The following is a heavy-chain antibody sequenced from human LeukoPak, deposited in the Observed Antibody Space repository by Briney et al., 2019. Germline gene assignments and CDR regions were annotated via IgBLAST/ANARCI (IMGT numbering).Heavy chain of an antibody. J-gene: IGHJ4*02. Sequence: SETLSLTCTVSGGSISSRSYYWGWIRQPPGMGLEWIGSIFYSGSTYYNPSLKSRVTISLVTSKNQFSLKLSSVTAADTTVYYCARHEYGDSNSFDYWGQGTLVTVSS. D-gene: IGHD4-17*01. CDR3: ARHEYGDSNSFDY. CDR1: GGSISSRSYY. CDR2: IFYSGST. V-gene: IGHV4-39*01.